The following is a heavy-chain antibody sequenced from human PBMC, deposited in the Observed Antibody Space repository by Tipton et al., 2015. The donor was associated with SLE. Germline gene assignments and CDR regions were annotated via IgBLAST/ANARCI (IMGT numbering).Heavy chain of an antibody. CDR2: IYTSGST. J-gene: IGHJ3*02. CDR1: GGSISSGSYY. D-gene: IGHD5-24*01. V-gene: IGHV4-61*09. CDR3: ARHMARGAFDI. Sequence: TLSLTCTVSGGSISSGSYYWSWIRQPAGKGLEWIGHIYTSGSTNYNPSLKSRVTISVDTSKNQFSLKLSSVTAADTAVYYCARHMARGAFDIWGQGTMVTVSS.